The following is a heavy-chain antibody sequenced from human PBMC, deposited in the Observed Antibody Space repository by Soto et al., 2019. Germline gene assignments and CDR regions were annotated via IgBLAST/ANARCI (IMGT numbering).Heavy chain of an antibody. CDR3: AKTRGAMIYSISVYGMDV. CDR2: ISGSADST. J-gene: IGHJ6*02. CDR1: GFSFSSFA. Sequence: EVQLLESGGGFIHPGGSLSLSCAASGFSFSSFAMNWVRQAPGKGLEWVSIISGSADSTFYADSVQGRFTISRDNSKSTLYLQINSLRAEDTDVYYCAKTRGAMIYSISVYGMDVWGHWTTCTVSS. V-gene: IGHV3-23*01. D-gene: IGHD3-22*01.